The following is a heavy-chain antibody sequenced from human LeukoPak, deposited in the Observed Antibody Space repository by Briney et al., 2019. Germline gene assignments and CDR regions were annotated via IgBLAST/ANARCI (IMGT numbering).Heavy chain of an antibody. CDR3: ARERGLSSSWFDY. D-gene: IGHD6-13*01. J-gene: IGHJ4*02. V-gene: IGHV4-34*01. CDR2: IYHSGST. Sequence: PSETLSLTCAVYGGSFSGYYWSWVRQPPGKGLEWIGEIYHSGSTNYNPSLKSRVTISVDKSKNQFSLKLSSVTAADTAVYYCARERGLSSSWFDYWGQGTLVTVSS. CDR1: GGSFSGYY.